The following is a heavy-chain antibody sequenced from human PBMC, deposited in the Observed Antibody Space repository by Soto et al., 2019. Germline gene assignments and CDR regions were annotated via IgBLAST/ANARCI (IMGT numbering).Heavy chain of an antibody. CDR2: IYYSGST. CDR1: GYSISSSNW. CDR3: ARNRCSGYVLCAFDI. D-gene: IGHD3-22*01. V-gene: IGHV4-28*01. Sequence: KTSETLSLTCAVSGYSISSSNWWGWIRQPPGKGLVWIGYIYYSGSTYYNPSLKSRVTMSVDTSKNQFSLKLSSVTAVDTAVYHCARNRCSGYVLCAFDIWGQGTMVTVSS. J-gene: IGHJ3*02.